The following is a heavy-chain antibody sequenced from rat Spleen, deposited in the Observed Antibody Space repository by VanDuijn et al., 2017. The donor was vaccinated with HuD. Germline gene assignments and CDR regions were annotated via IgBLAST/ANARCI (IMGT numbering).Heavy chain of an antibody. V-gene: IGHV5-31*01. CDR3: ARRELGWYFDF. D-gene: IGHD5-1*01. CDR2: ITNTGGNT. Sequence: EVQLVESGGGLVQPGRSLKLSCVASGFTFNNYWMSWIRQAPGKGLEWVASITNTGGNTHYRDSVKGRFIISRDNAKNTQYLQMDSLRSEDTATYYCARRELGWYFDFWGPGTMVTVSS. CDR1: GFTFNNYW. J-gene: IGHJ1*01.